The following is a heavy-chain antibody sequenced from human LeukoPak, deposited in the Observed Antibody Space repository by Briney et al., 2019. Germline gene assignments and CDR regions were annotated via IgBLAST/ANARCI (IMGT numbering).Heavy chain of an antibody. V-gene: IGHV3-74*01. CDR1: GFTFSSYW. Sequence: EGSLRLSCAASGFTFSSYWMHWVRQAPGKGLVWVSRINSDGSSTSYADSVKGRFTISRDNAKNTLYLQMNSLRAEDTAVYYCARETPLNYYDSSGYYFKTDGFDYWGQGTLVTVSS. CDR2: INSDGSST. CDR3: ARETPLNYYDSSGYYFKTDGFDY. D-gene: IGHD3-22*01. J-gene: IGHJ4*02.